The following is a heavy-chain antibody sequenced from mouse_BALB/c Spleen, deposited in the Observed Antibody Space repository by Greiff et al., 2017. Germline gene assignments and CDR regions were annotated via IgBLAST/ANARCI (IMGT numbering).Heavy chain of an antibody. CDR3: TREVRRAGDY. CDR2: IRLKSNNYAT. V-gene: IGHV6-6*02. J-gene: IGHJ4*01. Sequence: EVQVVESGGGLVQPGGSMKLSCVASGFTFSNYWMNWVRQSPEKGLEWVAEIRLKSNNYATHYAESVKGRFTISRDDSKSSVYLQMNNLRAEDTGIYYCTREVRRAGDYWGQGTSVTVSS. CDR1: GFTFSNYW. D-gene: IGHD2-14*01.